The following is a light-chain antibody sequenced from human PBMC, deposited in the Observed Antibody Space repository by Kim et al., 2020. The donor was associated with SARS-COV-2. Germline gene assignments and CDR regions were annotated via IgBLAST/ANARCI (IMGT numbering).Light chain of an antibody. J-gene: IGLJ3*02. CDR3: SSYTTTTTRV. Sequence: QSALTQPASVSGSPGQSITISCTGTSSNVGGYNYVSWYQQHPGKAPKLMIYDVGTRPSGVSDRFSCSKSGNTASLTISGLQTEDEADYYCSSYTTTTTRVFGGGTQLTVL. V-gene: IGLV2-14*03. CDR1: SSNVGGYNY. CDR2: DVG.